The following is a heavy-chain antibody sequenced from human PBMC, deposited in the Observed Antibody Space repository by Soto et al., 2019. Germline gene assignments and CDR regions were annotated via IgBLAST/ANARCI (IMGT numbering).Heavy chain of an antibody. CDR3: AKGRYGESRYRPDAFDI. CDR2: SNNSRCHT. V-gene: IGHV3-11*05. Sequence: QVQLVESGGGLVKPGGSLRLSCAASGFTLSDYYMSWIRQAPGKCLEWVSFSNNSRCHTNYADSVKGRFTISRYSPRNSVYLQTNTLRVEDTAVYYCAKGRYGESRYRPDAFDIWGQGTLGTVSS. D-gene: IGHD4-17*01. CDR1: GFTLSDYY. J-gene: IGHJ3*02.